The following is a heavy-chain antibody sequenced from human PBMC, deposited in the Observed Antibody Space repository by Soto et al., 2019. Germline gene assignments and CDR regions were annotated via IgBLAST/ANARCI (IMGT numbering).Heavy chain of an antibody. CDR3: ASASDIVVVPAAYYYYGMDV. CDR1: GYSLTSYW. V-gene: IGHV5-51*01. D-gene: IGHD2-2*01. CDR2: IYPGDSDT. Sequence: GESLKISCKGSGYSLTSYWIGWVRQMPGKGLEWLGIIYPGDSDTRYSPSFQGQVTISADKSISTAYLQWSSLKASDTAMYYCASASDIVVVPAAYYYYGMDVWGQGTTVTVSS. J-gene: IGHJ6*02.